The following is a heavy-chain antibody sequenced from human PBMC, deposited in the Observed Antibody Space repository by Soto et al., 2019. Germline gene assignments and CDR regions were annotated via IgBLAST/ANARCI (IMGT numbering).Heavy chain of an antibody. Sequence: QVHLVQSGAEVKKPGASVNVSCKTSGYTFTRNGISWVRQAPGQGLEWMGWISPNSGNTRYAQKLQDRVIMTTDTSKSTAYIELRSLRSDDTAVYYCVKDRDSNSWPSRDVWGPGTTVTVSS. CDR3: VKDRDSNSWPSRDV. V-gene: IGHV1-18*01. CDR1: GYTFTRNG. CDR2: ISPNSGNT. D-gene: IGHD3-22*01. J-gene: IGHJ6*02.